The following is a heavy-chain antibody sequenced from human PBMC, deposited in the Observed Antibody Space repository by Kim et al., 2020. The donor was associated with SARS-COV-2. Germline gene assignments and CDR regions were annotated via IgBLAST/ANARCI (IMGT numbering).Heavy chain of an antibody. CDR3: ATSLYHYGMVV. CDR2: IKQDGSEK. Sequence: GGSLRLSCVDSGFMFSSYWVNWIRQAPGKGLEWVANIKQDGSEKYYVDSVRGRFTISRDNAKDSVYLQMHSLRGDDTAVYYCATSLYHYGMVVWGQGTTVTVSS. CDR1: GFMFSSYW. J-gene: IGHJ6*02. V-gene: IGHV3-7*01. D-gene: IGHD3-16*02.